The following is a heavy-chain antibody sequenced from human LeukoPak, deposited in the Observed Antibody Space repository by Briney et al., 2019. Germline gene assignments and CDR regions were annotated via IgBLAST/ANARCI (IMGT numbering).Heavy chain of an antibody. J-gene: IGHJ4*02. CDR3: ARWDDKRPL. V-gene: IGHV4-59*01. Sequence: PSETLSLTCTVSGGSITSYYWSWIRQPPGKGLEYIGYIYYSGSTNYNPSLKSRVTISVDTSKNQFSLKLSSVTAADTAVYYCARWDDKRPLWGQGTLVTVSS. CDR1: GGSITSYY. D-gene: IGHD3-9*01. CDR2: IYYSGST.